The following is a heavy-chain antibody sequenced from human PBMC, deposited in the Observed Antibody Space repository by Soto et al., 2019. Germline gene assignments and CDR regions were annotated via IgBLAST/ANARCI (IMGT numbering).Heavy chain of an antibody. CDR3: ATIFGSGYRAFDY. CDR1: GDTFNFYT. J-gene: IGHJ4*02. Sequence: QVQLVQSGAEVKKPGSSVKVSCKASGDTFNFYTINWVRQAPGLGLEWMGRFNPILSMSNSALRFQGRVTLTADKSTSTAYMVLSSLRSDDTAVYYCATIFGSGYRAFDYWGQGVLVTVSS. V-gene: IGHV1-69*02. CDR2: FNPILSMS. D-gene: IGHD3-10*01.